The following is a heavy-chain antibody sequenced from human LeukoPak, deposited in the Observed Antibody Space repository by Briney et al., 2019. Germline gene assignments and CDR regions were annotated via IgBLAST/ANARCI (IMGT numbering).Heavy chain of an antibody. D-gene: IGHD5-12*01. J-gene: IGHJ3*02. CDR3: ARSRDYSGYAPSPDAFDI. Sequence: TGGSLRLSCAASGFTFSDYYMSWIRQAPGKGLEWVSYISSSGSTIYYADSVKGRFTISRDNAKNSLYLQMNSLRAEDTAVYYCARSRDYSGYAPSPDAFDIWGQGTMVTVSS. CDR2: ISSSGSTI. V-gene: IGHV3-11*04. CDR1: GFTFSDYY.